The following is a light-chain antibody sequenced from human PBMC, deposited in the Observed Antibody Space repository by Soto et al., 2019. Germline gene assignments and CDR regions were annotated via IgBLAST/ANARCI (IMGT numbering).Light chain of an antibody. V-gene: IGKV1-39*01. J-gene: IGKJ4*01. Sequence: DIQMTQSPSSLSASVGDRVTITCRASQTISNFLNWYQQKPGKAPNLLIYAASSLQSGVPARFSGSGSGTDFTLTICSLQPEDFATYYCQQSYSTPLTFGGGTKVDIK. CDR2: AAS. CDR3: QQSYSTPLT. CDR1: QTISNF.